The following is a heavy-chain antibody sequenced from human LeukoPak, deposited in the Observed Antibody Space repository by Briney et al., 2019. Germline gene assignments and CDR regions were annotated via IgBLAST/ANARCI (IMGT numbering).Heavy chain of an antibody. CDR1: GGXXXXYA. CDR3: ARVNYYGSGSYLANDY. V-gene: IGHV1-69*01. Sequence: KXXCRASGGXXXXYAXSWVRQXPXQGLEXXGXXIPIFGTANYAQKFQGRVTITADESTSTAYMELSSLRSEDTAVYYCARVNYYGSGSYLANDYWGQGTLVTVSS. J-gene: IGHJ4*02. D-gene: IGHD3-10*01. CDR2: XIPIFGTA.